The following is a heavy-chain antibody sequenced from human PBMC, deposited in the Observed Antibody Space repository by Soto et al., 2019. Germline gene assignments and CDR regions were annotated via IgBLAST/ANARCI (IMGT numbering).Heavy chain of an antibody. CDR1: GFIFSDFG. CDR3: AKVLMDSTDWFDP. D-gene: IGHD3-9*01. V-gene: IGHV3-30*18. Sequence: VGSLRLSCEASGFIFSDFGMHWVRQAPGKGLEWVAVISYDGNNKYYAQSVKGRFTISRDNSKNTLYLQMNNLRAEDTAVYYCAKVLMDSTDWFDPWGQGTLVTVSS. CDR2: ISYDGNNK. J-gene: IGHJ5*02.